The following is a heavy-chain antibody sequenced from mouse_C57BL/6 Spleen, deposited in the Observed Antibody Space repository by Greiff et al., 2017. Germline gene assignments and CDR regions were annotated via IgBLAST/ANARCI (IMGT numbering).Heavy chain of an antibody. D-gene: IGHD3-2*02. Sequence: QVQLQQPGAELVKPGASVTMSCKASGYTFTSYWITWVKQRPGQGLEWIGDIYPGSGSTNYNEKFKSKATLTVDTSSSTAYMQLSSLTSEDSAVYYCARVPAQAYYFDYWGQGTTLTVSS. V-gene: IGHV1-55*01. CDR3: ARVPAQAYYFDY. J-gene: IGHJ2*01. CDR2: IYPGSGST. CDR1: GYTFTSYW.